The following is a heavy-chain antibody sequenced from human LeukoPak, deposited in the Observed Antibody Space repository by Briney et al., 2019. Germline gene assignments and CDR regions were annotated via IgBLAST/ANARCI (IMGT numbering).Heavy chain of an antibody. CDR1: GYTFSSYY. Sequence: ASVKVSCKATGYTFSSYYIHWVRQAPGQGLEWMGIINPSGGNTNYAHKFQDRVTMTRDTYTSTVYMELSSLRSEDTAVYYCARDEGYYFYMDVWGKGTTVTVSS. CDR2: INPSGGNT. V-gene: IGHV1-46*01. J-gene: IGHJ6*03. CDR3: ARDEGYYFYMDV.